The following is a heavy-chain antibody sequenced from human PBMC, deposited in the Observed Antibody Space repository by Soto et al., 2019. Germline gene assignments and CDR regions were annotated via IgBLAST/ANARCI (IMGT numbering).Heavy chain of an antibody. Sequence: QVQLQESGPGLVKPSETLSLTCTVSGGSISSYYWSWIRQPPGKGLEWIGYIYYSGSTNYNPSLKXXVXIXXDTSKNQFSLKLSSVTAAATAVYYCARLAVTAFDYWGQGTLVTVSS. CDR2: IYYSGST. J-gene: IGHJ4*02. CDR1: GGSISSYY. CDR3: ARLAVTAFDY. D-gene: IGHD2-21*02. V-gene: IGHV4-59*08.